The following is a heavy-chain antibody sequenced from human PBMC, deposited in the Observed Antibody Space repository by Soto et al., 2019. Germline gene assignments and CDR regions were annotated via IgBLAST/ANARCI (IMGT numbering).Heavy chain of an antibody. CDR1: GGSISSGGYS. CDR2: IYHSGST. J-gene: IGHJ3*02. D-gene: IGHD5-12*01. V-gene: IGHV4-30-2*01. CDR3: ARKSRDGYNYI. Sequence: SETLSLTCAVSGGSISSGGYSWSWIRQPPGKGLEWIGYIYHSGSTYYNPSLKSRVTISVDRSKNQFSLKLSSVTAADTAVYDCARKSRDGYNYICGQGTMVTVSS.